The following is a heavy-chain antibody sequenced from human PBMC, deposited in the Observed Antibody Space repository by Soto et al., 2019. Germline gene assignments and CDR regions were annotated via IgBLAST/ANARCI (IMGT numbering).Heavy chain of an antibody. CDR1: GFTFSDYY. CDR2: ISSSGSTI. J-gene: IGHJ6*02. V-gene: IGHV3-11*01. D-gene: IGHD5-18*01. CDR3: ARDRPDTAMVPPYYYYGMDV. Sequence: QVQLVESGGGLVKPGGSLRLSCAASGFTFSDYYMSWIRQAPGKGLEWVSYISSSGSTIYYADSVKGRFTISRDNAKNSXYXPMNSLRAEDTAVYYCARDRPDTAMVPPYYYYGMDVWGQGTTVTVSS.